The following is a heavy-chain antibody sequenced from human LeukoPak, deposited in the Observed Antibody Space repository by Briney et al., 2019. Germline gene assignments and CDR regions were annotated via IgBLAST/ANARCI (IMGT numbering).Heavy chain of an antibody. D-gene: IGHD3-10*01. CDR1: GFIVSSNY. V-gene: IGHV3-53*01. Sequence: GGSLRLSCAASGFIVSSNYMTWVRQAPGGGLEWVSVIHNDGSTYSTGSLKGRSTIPKDNSKNTLYLQMNSLRVEDTAVYYGARDATMVRGGNPSYWGRGTLVTVSS. J-gene: IGHJ4*02. CDR2: IHNDGST. CDR3: ARDATMVRGGNPSY.